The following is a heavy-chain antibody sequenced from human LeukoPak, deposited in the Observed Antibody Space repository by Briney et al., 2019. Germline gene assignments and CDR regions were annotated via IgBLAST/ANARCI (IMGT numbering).Heavy chain of an antibody. J-gene: IGHJ4*02. V-gene: IGHV3-33*01. CDR1: GFTFSTYG. CDR3: ARDCPNPNIAAAGTVPVLDY. CDR2: IWYDGSKK. D-gene: IGHD6-13*01. Sequence: PGGSLRLSCAASGFTFSTYGMHWVRQAPGKGLEWVAVIWYDGSKKYYADSVKGRFTISRDNSKNTLYLQMNSLRAEDTAVYYCARDCPNPNIAAAGTVPVLDYWGQGTLVTVSS.